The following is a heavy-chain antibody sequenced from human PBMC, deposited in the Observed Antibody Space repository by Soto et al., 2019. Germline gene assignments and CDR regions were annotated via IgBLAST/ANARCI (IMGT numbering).Heavy chain of an antibody. CDR1: GFTFIYYD. CDR2: IGTAGDT. J-gene: IGHJ4*02. V-gene: IGHV3-13*04. Sequence: GGSLRLSCAASGFTFIYYDMHWVRQATGKGLEWVSTIGTAGDTYYPGSVKGRFTISRENAKNSLYLQMNSLRAGDTAVYYCTRGMTGSYPLWGQGTLVTVSS. CDR3: TRGMTGSYPL. D-gene: IGHD3-10*01.